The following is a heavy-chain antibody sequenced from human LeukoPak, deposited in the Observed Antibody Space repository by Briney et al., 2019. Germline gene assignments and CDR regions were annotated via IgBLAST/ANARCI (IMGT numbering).Heavy chain of an antibody. CDR1: GFTFSAYW. J-gene: IGHJ4*02. Sequence: GGSLRLSCAASGFTFSAYWMTWVRQAPGKGLEWVANMNQDGSVKHYVDSVKGRFTISRDNANSLYLQMNSLRAEDTAVYYCARDADREFDYWGQGTLVTVSS. CDR2: MNQDGSVK. V-gene: IGHV3-7*01. CDR3: ARDADREFDY. D-gene: IGHD3-16*02.